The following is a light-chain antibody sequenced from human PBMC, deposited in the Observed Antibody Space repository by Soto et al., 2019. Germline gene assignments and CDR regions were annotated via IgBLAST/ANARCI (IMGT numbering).Light chain of an antibody. V-gene: IGKV1-33*01. Sequence: DIQLTQSPSSLSASVGDRVSITCQASQDITTYLNWFQQKPGKAPKLLIRGASRLEEGVPARFSGAGSGREFTLSIDSLQPEDFATYYCQQFDTLPYFFGPGTKVDIK. CDR2: GAS. J-gene: IGKJ3*01. CDR3: QQFDTLPYF. CDR1: QDITTY.